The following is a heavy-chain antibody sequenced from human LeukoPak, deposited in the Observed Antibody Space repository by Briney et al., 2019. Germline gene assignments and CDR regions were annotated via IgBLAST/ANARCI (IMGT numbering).Heavy chain of an antibody. J-gene: IGHJ6*02. Sequence: ASVKVSCQASGYTFTSYDINWVRQATGQGLEWMGWMHPNSGNTGYAQKFQGRVTMTRNTSISTAYMELSSLRSEDTAVYYCARGVVSVVVVAATTRYYYYYYGMDVWGQGATVTVSS. CDR1: GYTFTSYD. D-gene: IGHD2-15*01. V-gene: IGHV1-8*01. CDR3: ARGVVSVVVVAATTRYYYYYYGMDV. CDR2: MHPNSGNT.